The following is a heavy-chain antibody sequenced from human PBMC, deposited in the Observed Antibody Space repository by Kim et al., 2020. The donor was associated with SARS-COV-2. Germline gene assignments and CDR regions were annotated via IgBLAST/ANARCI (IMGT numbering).Heavy chain of an antibody. CDR1: GYTFTSYG. CDR3: ARFYGSGWSTSYYYYYGMDV. CDR2: ISAYNGNT. V-gene: IGHV1-18*04. D-gene: IGHD6-19*01. J-gene: IGHJ6*02. Sequence: ASVKVSCKASGYTFTSYGISWVRQAPGQGLEWMGWISAYNGNTNYAQKLQGRVTMTTDTSTSTAYMELRSLRSDDTAVYYCARFYGSGWSTSYYYYYGMDVWGQGTTVTVSS.